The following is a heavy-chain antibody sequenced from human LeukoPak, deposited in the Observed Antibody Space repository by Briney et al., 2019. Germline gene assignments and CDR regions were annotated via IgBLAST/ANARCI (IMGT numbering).Heavy chain of an antibody. V-gene: IGHV3-23*01. Sequence: GGSLRLSCAASGFTFSSYAMSWVRQAPGEGLEWVSAISGSGGSTYYADSVKGRFTISRDNSKNTLYLQMNSLRAEDTAVYYCAHPLVVVITTYGPLDAFDIWGQGTMVTVSS. CDR3: AHPLVVVITTYGPLDAFDI. CDR2: ISGSGGST. J-gene: IGHJ3*02. D-gene: IGHD3-22*01. CDR1: GFTFSSYA.